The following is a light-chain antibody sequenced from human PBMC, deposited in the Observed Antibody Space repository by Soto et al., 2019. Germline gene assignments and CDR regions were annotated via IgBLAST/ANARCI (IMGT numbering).Light chain of an antibody. CDR1: SSNIGAGFD. CDR3: QPYDTSRSGGAV. CDR2: GNN. Sequence: QSALTQSPSVSGAPGQSVSISCTGTSSNIGAGFDVHWYQQVPATAPKLLIYGNNNRPSGVPDRFSGSKSGTSASLAITGLQAEDEADYYCQPYDTSRSGGAVFGTGTKLTVL. J-gene: IGLJ1*01. V-gene: IGLV1-40*01.